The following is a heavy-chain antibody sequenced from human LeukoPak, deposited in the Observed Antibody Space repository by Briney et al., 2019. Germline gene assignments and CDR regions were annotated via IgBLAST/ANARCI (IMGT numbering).Heavy chain of an antibody. Sequence: SQTLSLTCTVPGGSISSGDYYWSWIRQPPGKGLEWIGYIYYSGSTYYNPSLKSRVTISVDTSKNQFSLKLSSVTAADTAVYYCARDARGYCSSTSCYEDYGMDVWGKGTTVTVSS. CDR3: ARDARGYCSSTSCYEDYGMDV. CDR1: GGSISSGDYY. V-gene: IGHV4-30-4*01. CDR2: IYYSGST. J-gene: IGHJ6*04. D-gene: IGHD2-2*01.